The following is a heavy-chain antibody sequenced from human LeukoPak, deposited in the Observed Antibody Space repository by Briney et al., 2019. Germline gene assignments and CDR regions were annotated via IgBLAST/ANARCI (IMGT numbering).Heavy chain of an antibody. V-gene: IGHV1-46*01. Sequence: ASVKVSCKASGFTFGNYYMHWVRQAPGQGLEWMGIIKPSGSSTNYEKKFQGRVTLTRDTSTSTVYMELSSLRSEDTAVYYCARDNSDTWGWWFDTWGQGTLVTVSS. CDR2: IKPSGSST. D-gene: IGHD1-26*01. CDR3: ARDNSDTWGWWFDT. CDR1: GFTFGNYY. J-gene: IGHJ5*02.